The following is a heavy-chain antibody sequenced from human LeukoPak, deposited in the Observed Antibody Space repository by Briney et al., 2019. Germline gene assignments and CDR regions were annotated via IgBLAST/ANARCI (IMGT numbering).Heavy chain of an antibody. Sequence: GGSLRLSCTASGLTLSNYWMSWVRQAPGKGLEWVSAISGSGGSTYYADSVKGRFTISRDNSKNTLYLQMNSLRAEDTAVYYCAKDAFNWFDPWGQGTLVTVSS. CDR1: GLTLSNYW. J-gene: IGHJ5*02. V-gene: IGHV3-23*01. CDR2: ISGSGGST. CDR3: AKDAFNWFDP.